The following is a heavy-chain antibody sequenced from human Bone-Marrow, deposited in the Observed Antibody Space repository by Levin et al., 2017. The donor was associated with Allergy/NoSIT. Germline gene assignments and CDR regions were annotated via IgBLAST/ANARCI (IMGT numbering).Heavy chain of an antibody. V-gene: IGHV1-2*02. D-gene: IGHD3-10*01. CDR2: INPNSGGT. CDR1: GYTFTGYY. CDR3: ARGPVTMVRGYGMDV. Sequence: ASVKVSCKASGYTFTGYYMHWVRQAPGQGLEWMGWINPNSGGTNYAQKFQGRVTMTRDTSISTGYMELSRLRSDDTAVYYCARGPVTMVRGYGMDVWGQGTTVTVSS. J-gene: IGHJ6*02.